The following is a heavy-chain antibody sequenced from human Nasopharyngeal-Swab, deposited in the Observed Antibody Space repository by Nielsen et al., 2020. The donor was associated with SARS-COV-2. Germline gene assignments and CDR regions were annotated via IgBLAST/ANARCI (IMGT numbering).Heavy chain of an antibody. J-gene: IGHJ6*02. D-gene: IGHD6-13*01. CDR2: INTHTGNP. V-gene: IGHV7-4-1*02. CDR3: ARARYSSSWYEYYYYYYGMDV. Sequence: ASVQVSCKASGYSFTSYAMIWVRQDPGQGLEWMGWINTHTGNPTYAQRFTGRLVFSLDTSVSTANLQISSLKAEDTAVYYCARARYSSSWYEYYYYYYGMDVWGQGTTVTVSS. CDR1: GYSFTSYA.